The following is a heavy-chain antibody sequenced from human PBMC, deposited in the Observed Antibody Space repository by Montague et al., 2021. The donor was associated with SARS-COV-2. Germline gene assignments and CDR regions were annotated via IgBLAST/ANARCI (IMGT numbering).Heavy chain of an antibody. V-gene: IGHV3-74*01. J-gene: IGHJ4*02. CDR3: ANYDSSSYVSLGY. D-gene: IGHD3-22*01. CDR2: INGDGNGR. CDR1: GFTFNNYW. Sequence: SLRLSCAASGFTFNNYWTHWVRQAPGKGLVWVSRINGDGNGRNYAESVKGRFTISRDNAKKTLYLQMNSLRAEDTAVYYCANYDSSSYVSLGYWGQGTLVTVSS.